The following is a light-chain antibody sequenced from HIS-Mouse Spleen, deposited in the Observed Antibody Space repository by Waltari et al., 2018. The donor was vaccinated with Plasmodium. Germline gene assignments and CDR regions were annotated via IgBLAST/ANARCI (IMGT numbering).Light chain of an antibody. V-gene: IGLV3-10*01. CDR1: ALPKKY. CDR3: YSTDSSGNHRV. J-gene: IGLJ2*01. Sequence: SYELTQPPSVSVSPGQTARITCSGDALPKKYAYWYQEKSGHAPVPVIYEDSKRPAGIPERCSGSSAGTMATLTISGGQVEDEADYSCYSTDSSGNHRVFGGGTKLTGL. CDR2: EDS.